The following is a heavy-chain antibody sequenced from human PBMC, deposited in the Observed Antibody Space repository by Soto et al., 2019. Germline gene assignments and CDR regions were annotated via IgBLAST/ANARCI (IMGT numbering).Heavy chain of an antibody. CDR1: GGSISSYY. J-gene: IGHJ4*02. Sequence: SATLSLTCTVSGGSISSYYWSWIRQPPGKGLEWIGYIYYSGSTNYNPSLKSRVTISVDTSKNQFSLKLSSVTAADTAVYYCARGSGLEVTDYWGQGTLVTVSS. CDR3: ARGSGLEVTDY. V-gene: IGHV4-59*01. CDR2: IYYSGST. D-gene: IGHD3-10*01.